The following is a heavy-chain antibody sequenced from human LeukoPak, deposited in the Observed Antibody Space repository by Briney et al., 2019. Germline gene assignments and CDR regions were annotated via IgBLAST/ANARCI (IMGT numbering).Heavy chain of an antibody. D-gene: IGHD2-2*01. CDR1: GFTFSSYG. CDR2: ISYDGSNE. J-gene: IGHJ4*02. V-gene: IGHV3-30*18. Sequence: QPGRSLRLSCAASGFTFSSYGMHWVRQAPGKGLEWVAVISYDGSNEYYADSVKGRFTISRDNSKNTLYLQMNSLRAEDTAVYYCAKDFRSSVTSEDYWGQGTLVTVSS. CDR3: AKDFRSSVTSEDY.